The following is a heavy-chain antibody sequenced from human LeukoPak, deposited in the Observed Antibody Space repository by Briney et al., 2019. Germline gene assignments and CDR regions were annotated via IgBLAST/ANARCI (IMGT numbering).Heavy chain of an antibody. D-gene: IGHD6-13*01. J-gene: IGHJ4*02. V-gene: IGHV4-39*07. Sequence: SETLSLTYTVSGGSISSSSYYWGWIRQPPGKGLEWIGSIYYSGSTYYNPSLKSRVTISVDTSKNQFSLKLSSVTAADTAVYYCARDMDSSSWSTEPHPLFDYWGQGTLVTVSS. CDR3: ARDMDSSSWSTEPHPLFDY. CDR2: IYYSGST. CDR1: GGSISSSSYY.